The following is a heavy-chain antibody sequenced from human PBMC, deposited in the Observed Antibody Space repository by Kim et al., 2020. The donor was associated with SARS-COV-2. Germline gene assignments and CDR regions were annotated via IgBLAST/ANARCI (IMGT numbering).Heavy chain of an antibody. CDR2: IFHTGRS. CDR3: ARQYYDSSGPYFHS. CDR1: GISITNYY. V-gene: IGHV4-59*08. Sequence: SETLSLTCSVSGISITNYYWSWIRQPPGKGLEWIGHIFHTGRSTYNPSLKSRVTISVDVSKNQFSLKLNSVTAADTATYYCARQYYDSSGPYFHSWGQGPLAPVSS. J-gene: IGHJ4*02. D-gene: IGHD3-22*01.